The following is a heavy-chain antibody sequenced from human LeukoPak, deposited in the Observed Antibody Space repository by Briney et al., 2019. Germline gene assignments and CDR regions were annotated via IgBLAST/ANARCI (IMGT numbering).Heavy chain of an antibody. Sequence: PGVSLRLSCAASGFTFSTYFMHWVRQAPGKGLEWVADIASDGSHTFYVESVKGRFTISRDNSKNTLYLQMNRLRAEDTAVYFCARERQDTILHSGAFDIWGQGTTVTVSS. CDR1: GFTFSTYF. CDR2: IASDGSHT. J-gene: IGHJ3*02. D-gene: IGHD2-21*01. CDR3: ARERQDTILHSGAFDI. V-gene: IGHV3-30-3*01.